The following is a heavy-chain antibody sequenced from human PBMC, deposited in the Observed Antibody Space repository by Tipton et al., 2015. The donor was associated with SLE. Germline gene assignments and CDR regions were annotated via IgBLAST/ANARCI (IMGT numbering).Heavy chain of an antibody. Sequence: GLVKPSETLSLTCSVSGGSISSYYWSWIRQPPGKGLEWIGYIYYSGSTNYNPSLKSRVTISVDTSKNQFSLKLSSVTAADTAVYYCARGRRRDYYYYYYMDVWGKGTTVTASS. CDR1: GGSISSYY. CDR2: IYYSGST. CDR3: ARGRRRDYYYYYYMDV. V-gene: IGHV4-59*01. J-gene: IGHJ6*03.